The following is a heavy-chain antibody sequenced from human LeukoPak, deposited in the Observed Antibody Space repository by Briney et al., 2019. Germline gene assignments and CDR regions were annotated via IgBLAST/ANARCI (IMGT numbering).Heavy chain of an antibody. CDR2: IYYSGST. J-gene: IGHJ4*02. D-gene: IGHD2-2*02. V-gene: IGHV4-59*11. Sequence: SETLSLTCTVSGGSISSHYWSWIRQPPGKGLEWIGYIYYSGSTNYNPSLKSRVTISVDTSKNQFSLKLSSVTAADTAVYYCARGAIGGYCSSTSCYNYFDYWGQGTLVTVSS. CDR1: GGSISSHY. CDR3: ARGAIGGYCSSTSCYNYFDY.